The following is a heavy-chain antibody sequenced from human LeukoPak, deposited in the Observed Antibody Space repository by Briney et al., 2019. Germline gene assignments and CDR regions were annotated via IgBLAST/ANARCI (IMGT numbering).Heavy chain of an antibody. CDR2: IIPIFGTA. J-gene: IGHJ4*02. CDR1: GGTFSSYA. Sequence: SVKVSCKASGGTFSSYAISWVRQAPGQGLEWMGGIIPIFGTASYAQKFQGRVTITTDESTSTAYMELSSLRSEDTAVYYCARGRPNDFWSGQGCYFDYWGQGTLVTVSS. D-gene: IGHD3-3*01. V-gene: IGHV1-69*05. CDR3: ARGRPNDFWSGQGCYFDY.